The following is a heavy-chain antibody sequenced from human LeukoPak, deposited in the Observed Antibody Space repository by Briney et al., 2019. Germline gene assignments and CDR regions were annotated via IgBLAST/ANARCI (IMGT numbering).Heavy chain of an antibody. CDR2: ISYDGSNK. Sequence: SCKASGYTFTSYGISWVRQAPGKGLEWVAVISYDGSNKYYADSVKGRFTISRDNSKNTLYLQMNSLRAEDTAVYYCARVTPLVAFIDYWGQGTLVTVSS. V-gene: IGHV3-30-3*01. D-gene: IGHD5-12*01. CDR1: GYTFTSYG. J-gene: IGHJ4*02. CDR3: ARVTPLVAFIDY.